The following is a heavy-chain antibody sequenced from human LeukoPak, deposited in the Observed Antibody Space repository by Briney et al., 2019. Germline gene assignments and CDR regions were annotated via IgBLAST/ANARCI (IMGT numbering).Heavy chain of an antibody. Sequence: KPSETLSLTCTVSGGSISSYYWSWIRQPRGKGLEWIWYIYYSGSTNYNPSLKSRVTISVDTSKNQFSLKLSSVTAADTAVYYCARLAVAGYRYFDLWGRGTLVTVSS. J-gene: IGHJ2*01. CDR3: ARLAVAGYRYFDL. V-gene: IGHV4-59*01. CDR2: IYYSGST. CDR1: GGSISSYY. D-gene: IGHD6-19*01.